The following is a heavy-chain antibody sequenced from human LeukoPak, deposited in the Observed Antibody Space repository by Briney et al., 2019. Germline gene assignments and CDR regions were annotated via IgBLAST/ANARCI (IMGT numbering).Heavy chain of an antibody. J-gene: IGHJ5*02. V-gene: IGHV1-69*06. D-gene: IGHD3-3*01. Sequence: SSVKVSCKASGGTFSSYAISWVRQAPGQGLEWMGGIIPIFGTANYAQKFQGRVTITADKSTSTAYMELSSLRSEDTAVYYCARNREAVRFLEWLRGGFDPWGQGTLVTVSS. CDR2: IIPIFGTA. CDR3: ARNREAVRFLEWLRGGFDP. CDR1: GGTFSSYA.